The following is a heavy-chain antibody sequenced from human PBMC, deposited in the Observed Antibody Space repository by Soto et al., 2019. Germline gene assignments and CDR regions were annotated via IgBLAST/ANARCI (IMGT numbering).Heavy chain of an antibody. CDR3: ASEKGDVVVPAAMGYFQH. V-gene: IGHV3-23*01. CDR2: ISGSGGST. D-gene: IGHD2-2*01. J-gene: IGHJ1*01. Sequence: GGSLRLSCAASGFTFSSYAMSWVRQAPGKGLEWVSAISGSGGSTYYADSVKGRFTISRDNSKNTLYLQMNSLRAEDTAVYYCASEKGDVVVPAAMGYFQHWGQGTLVTVSS. CDR1: GFTFSSYA.